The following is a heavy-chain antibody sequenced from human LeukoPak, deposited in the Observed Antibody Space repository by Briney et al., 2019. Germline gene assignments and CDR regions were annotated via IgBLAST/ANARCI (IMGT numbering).Heavy chain of an antibody. CDR2: IDYSGGNT. Sequence: GGSLRLSCAASGFTFNNYVMSWVRQAPGKGLEWVSGIDYSGGNTNYADSVLGRFTVSRDNSKNTLYLQMNSLRAEDTAVYYCVATRVCGGVLLRPNCLYFENWGQGTLVTVSS. CDR1: GFTFNNYV. D-gene: IGHD3-10*01. J-gene: IGHJ4*02. CDR3: VATRVCGGVLLRPNCLYFEN. V-gene: IGHV3-23*01.